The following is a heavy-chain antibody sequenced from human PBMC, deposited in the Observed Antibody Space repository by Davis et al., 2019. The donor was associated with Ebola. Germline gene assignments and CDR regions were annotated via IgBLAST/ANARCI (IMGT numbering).Heavy chain of an antibody. D-gene: IGHD4-23*01. CDR2: ITYDETNN. CDR3: ARHGDNSWDYYAMDV. J-gene: IGHJ6*02. CDR1: SFAFSTYA. V-gene: IGHV3-30*04. Sequence: PGGSLRLSCAASSFAFSTYAMHWVRQAPGKGLEWVAVITYDETNNYYADSVKGRFTISRDNSKNTLYLQMNSLRTEDTAIYYCARHGDNSWDYYAMDVWGQGTTVTVSS.